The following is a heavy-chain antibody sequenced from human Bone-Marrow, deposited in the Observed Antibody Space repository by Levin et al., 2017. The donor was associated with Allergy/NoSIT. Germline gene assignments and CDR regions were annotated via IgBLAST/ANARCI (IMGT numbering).Heavy chain of an antibody. J-gene: IGHJ6*02. D-gene: IGHD3-9*01. CDR3: ARENYDILTASFYGVDV. V-gene: IGHV4-38-2*02. Sequence: SQTLSLTCTVSDYSISDSYFWGWVRQPPGMGLEWIGSIYHTGTTDYNASLKSRVTISLDASKHQYSLKLSSVTAADTAIYYCARENYDILTASFYGVDVWGQGTTVTVSS. CDR2: IYHTGTT. CDR1: DYSISDSYF.